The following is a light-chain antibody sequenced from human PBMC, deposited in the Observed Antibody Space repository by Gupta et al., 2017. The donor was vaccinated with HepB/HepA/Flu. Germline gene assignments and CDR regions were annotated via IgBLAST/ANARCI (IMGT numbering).Light chain of an antibody. Sequence: QSVLTHPPSASGTPGQRVTISCSGSSPNIGSNPVNWYQQLPGTAPKLLIYDNNQRPSGVPDRFSGSKSGTSASLAISGLQSEDEADYFCAAWDDSLNGRYVFGTGTKVTVL. J-gene: IGLJ1*01. V-gene: IGLV1-44*01. CDR1: SPNIGSNP. CDR3: AAWDDSLNGRYV. CDR2: DNN.